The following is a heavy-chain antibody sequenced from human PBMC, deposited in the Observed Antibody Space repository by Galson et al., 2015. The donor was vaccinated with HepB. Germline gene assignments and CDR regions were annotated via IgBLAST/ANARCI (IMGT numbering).Heavy chain of an antibody. Sequence: SLRLSCAASGFTFSSYGMHWVRQAPGKGLEWVAVIWYDGSNKYYADSVKGRFTISRDNSKNTLYLQMNSLRAEDTAVYYCARHDLIDYYEDGMDVWGQGTTVTVSS. CDR1: GFTFSSYG. CDR3: ARHDLIDYYEDGMDV. CDR2: IWYDGSNK. V-gene: IGHV3-33*08. D-gene: IGHD3-22*01. J-gene: IGHJ6*02.